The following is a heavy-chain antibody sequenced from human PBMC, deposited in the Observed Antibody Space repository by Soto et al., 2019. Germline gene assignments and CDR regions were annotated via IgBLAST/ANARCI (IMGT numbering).Heavy chain of an antibody. J-gene: IGHJ5*02. CDR1: GYTLTELS. V-gene: IGHV1-24*01. D-gene: IGHD2-2*02. Sequence: ASVKVSCKVSGYTLTELSMHWVRQAPGKGLEWMGGFDPEDGETIYAQKFQGRVTMTEDTSTDTAYMELSSLGSEDTAVYYCATRNRRYCSSTSCYRGWVWFDPWGQGTLVTVSS. CDR2: FDPEDGET. CDR3: ATRNRRYCSSTSCYRGWVWFDP.